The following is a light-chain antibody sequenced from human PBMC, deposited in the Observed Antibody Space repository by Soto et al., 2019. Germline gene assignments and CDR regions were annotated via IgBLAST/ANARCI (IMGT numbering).Light chain of an antibody. CDR1: SSDIGGDKY. CDR3: SSYTARSTVV. Sequence: QSALTQPDSVSGSPGQSITISCTRSSSDIGGDKYVSWYQQHPGKAPKLVTYEISNRPSGVSNRFFGSKSGDTAFLTISGLQPEDEADYYCSSYTARSTVVFGGGTKLTVL. J-gene: IGLJ2*01. CDR2: EIS. V-gene: IGLV2-14*01.